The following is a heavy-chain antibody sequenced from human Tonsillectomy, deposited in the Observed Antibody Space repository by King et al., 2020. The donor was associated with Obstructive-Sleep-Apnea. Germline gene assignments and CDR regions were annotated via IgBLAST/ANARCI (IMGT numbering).Heavy chain of an antibody. CDR1: GYTFTGYY. J-gene: IGHJ6*02. V-gene: IGHV1-2*04. Sequence: QLVQSGAEVKKPGASVKVSCKASGYTFTGYYMHWVRQAPGQGLEWMGWINPNSGGTNYAQKFQGWVTMTRDTSISTAYMELSRLRSDDTAVYYCARGASIAARLYYYYGMDVWGQGTTVTVSS. D-gene: IGHD6-6*01. CDR3: ARGASIAARLYYYYGMDV. CDR2: INPNSGGT.